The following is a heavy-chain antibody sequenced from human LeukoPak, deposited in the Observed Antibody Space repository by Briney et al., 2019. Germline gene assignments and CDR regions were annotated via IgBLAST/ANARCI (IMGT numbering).Heavy chain of an antibody. J-gene: IGHJ5*02. V-gene: IGHV4-34*01. CDR2: INHSGST. CDR1: GGSFSGYY. Sequence: SETLSLTCAVYGGSFSGYYWSWIRQPPGKGLEWIGEINHSGSTNYNPSLKSRVTISVDTSKNQFSLKLSSVTAADTAVYYCARGPLMITCGGVIVTPRDWFDPWGQGTLVTVSS. D-gene: IGHD3-16*02. CDR3: ARGPLMITCGGVIVTPRDWFDP.